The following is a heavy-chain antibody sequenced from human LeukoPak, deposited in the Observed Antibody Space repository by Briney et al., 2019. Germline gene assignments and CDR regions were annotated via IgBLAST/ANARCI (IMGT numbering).Heavy chain of an antibody. CDR3: ARDRENHYYYY. CDR2: IYSGGTI. J-gene: IGHJ4*02. CDR1: GFTVSSND. Sequence: PGGSLRLSCAASGFTVSSNDNHMSWVRQAPGKGLEWVSVIYSGGTIFYADSVKGRFTISRDNSKNTVYLEVNSLRAEDTAVYYCARDRENHYYYYWGQGTLVTVST. D-gene: IGHD1-14*01. V-gene: IGHV3-66*01.